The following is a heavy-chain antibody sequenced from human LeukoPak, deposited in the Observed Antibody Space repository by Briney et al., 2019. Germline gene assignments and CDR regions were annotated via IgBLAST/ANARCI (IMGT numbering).Heavy chain of an antibody. V-gene: IGHV4-59*01. Sequence: PSETLSLTCTVSGGSISSYYWSWIRQPPGKGLEWIGYIYYSGSTNYNPSLKSRVTISVDTSKNQFSLKLSSVTAADTAVYYCAKGLLGIAVAGTTFRFGPWGQGTLVTVSS. CDR2: IYYSGST. CDR3: AKGLLGIAVAGTTFRFGP. J-gene: IGHJ5*02. D-gene: IGHD6-19*01. CDR1: GGSISSYY.